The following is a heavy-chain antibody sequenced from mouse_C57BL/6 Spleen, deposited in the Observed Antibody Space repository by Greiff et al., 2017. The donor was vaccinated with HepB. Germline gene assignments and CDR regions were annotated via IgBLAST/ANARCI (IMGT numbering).Heavy chain of an antibody. J-gene: IGHJ2*01. CDR3: AREGYDGNYFDY. D-gene: IGHD2-1*01. Sequence: EVQLQQSGPELVKPGASVKISCKASGYSFTGYYMNWVKQSPEKSLEWIGEINPSTGGTTYNQKFKAKATLTVDKSSSTAYMQLKSLTSEDSAVYYCAREGYDGNYFDYWGQGTTLTVSS. V-gene: IGHV1-42*01. CDR1: GYSFTGYY. CDR2: INPSTGGT.